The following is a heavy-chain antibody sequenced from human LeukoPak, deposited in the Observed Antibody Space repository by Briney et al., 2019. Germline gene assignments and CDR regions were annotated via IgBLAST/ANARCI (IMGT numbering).Heavy chain of an antibody. CDR2: IWYDESNK. V-gene: IGHV3-33*01. J-gene: IGHJ4*02. D-gene: IGHD6-13*01. CDR3: ARDGFSSSWYGRALDY. Sequence: PGRSLRLSCAASGFSSYGMHWVRQAPGKALEWVAVIWYDESNKYYADSVKGRFTISRDNSRNTLYLQMNSLRAEDTAVYYCARDGFSSSWYGRALDYWGQGTLVTVSS. CDR1: GFSSYG.